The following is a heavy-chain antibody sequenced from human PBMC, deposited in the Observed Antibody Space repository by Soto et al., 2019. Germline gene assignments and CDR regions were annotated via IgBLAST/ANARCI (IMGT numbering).Heavy chain of an antibody. CDR2: ISAYNGNT. D-gene: IGHD5-18*01. V-gene: IGHV1-18*01. J-gene: IGHJ4*02. CDR3: ARVSSGYSYGYGGFDY. Sequence: ASVKVSCKASGYTFPSSGISWVRQAPGQGLEWMGWISAYNGNTNYAQKLQGRVTMTTDTSTSTAYMELRSLRSDDTAVYYCARVSSGYSYGYGGFDYWGQGTLVTVSS. CDR1: GYTFPSSG.